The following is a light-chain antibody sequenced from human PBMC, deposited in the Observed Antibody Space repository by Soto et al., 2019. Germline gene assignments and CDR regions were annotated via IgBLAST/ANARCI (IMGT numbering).Light chain of an antibody. V-gene: IGKV3-15*01. CDR1: QSVSSS. CDR3: QQYNNWWT. CDR2: GAS. Sequence: EIVMTQSPATLSVSPGERATLSCRASQSVSSSLAWYQQKPGQAPRLLIYGASTRATGIPARFSGSGSETEFTLTISSLQYEDSEVYYCQQYNNWWTFGQGTKVEIK. J-gene: IGKJ1*01.